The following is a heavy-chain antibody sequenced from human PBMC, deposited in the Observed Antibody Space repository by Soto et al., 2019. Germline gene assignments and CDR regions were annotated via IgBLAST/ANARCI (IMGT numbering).Heavy chain of an antibody. D-gene: IGHD6-13*01. CDR1: GGSISSGGYY. J-gene: IGHJ4*02. Sequence: SETLSLTCTVSGGSISSGGYYWSGIRQHPGKGLEWIGYIYYSGSTYYNPSLKSRVTISVDTSKNQFSLKLSSVTAADTAVYYCARDLGSSWYYFDYWGQGTLVTVSS. CDR3: ARDLGSSWYYFDY. V-gene: IGHV4-31*03. CDR2: IYYSGST.